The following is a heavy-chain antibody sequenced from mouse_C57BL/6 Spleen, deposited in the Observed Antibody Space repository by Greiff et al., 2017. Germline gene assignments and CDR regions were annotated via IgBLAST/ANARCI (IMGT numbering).Heavy chain of an antibody. CDR3: TGGDSTVVALYDAMDY. Sequence: EVMLVESGGGLVQPGGSMKLSCVASGFTFSNYWMNWVRQSPEKGLEWVAQIRLNSDNYATPYAESVKGRFTISSDDSKSSVYLKMNNLRAEDTGSNYGTGGDSTVVALYDAMDYWGQGTSVTVSS. D-gene: IGHD1-1*01. V-gene: IGHV6-3*01. J-gene: IGHJ4*01. CDR2: IRLNSDNYAT. CDR1: GFTFSNYW.